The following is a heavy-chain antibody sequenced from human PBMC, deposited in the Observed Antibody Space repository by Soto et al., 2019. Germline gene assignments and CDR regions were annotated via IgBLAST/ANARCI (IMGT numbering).Heavy chain of an antibody. CDR2: ISSYTGNTYYQHSANT. CDR1: GYNFTNYH. CDR3: ASKALAVGGLSYYGMDV. D-gene: IGHD6-19*01. J-gene: IGHJ6*02. V-gene: IGHV1-18*04. Sequence: ASVKVSCKASGYNFTNYHIHWVRQAPGQGLEWMGWISSYTGNTYYQHSANTEYAQKFQGRVSLTTDTSTTTAYLELRGLRSDDTAVYYWASKALAVGGLSYYGMDVWGPGTTVTVSS.